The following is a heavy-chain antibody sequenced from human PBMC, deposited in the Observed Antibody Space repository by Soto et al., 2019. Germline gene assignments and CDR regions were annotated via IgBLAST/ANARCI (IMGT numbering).Heavy chain of an antibody. Sequence: QVQLQESGPGLVKPSETLSLTYTVSGGSISSYYWSWIRQPPGKGLEWIGYIYYSGSTNYNPSLKSRVTISVDTSKNQFSLKLSSVTAADTAVYYCARLWGWSGDYWGQGTLVTVYS. J-gene: IGHJ4*02. V-gene: IGHV4-59*08. CDR2: IYYSGST. CDR1: GGSISSYY. D-gene: IGHD3-16*01. CDR3: ARLWGWSGDY.